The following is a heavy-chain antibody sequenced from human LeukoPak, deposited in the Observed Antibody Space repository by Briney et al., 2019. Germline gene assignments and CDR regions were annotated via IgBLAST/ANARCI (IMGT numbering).Heavy chain of an antibody. Sequence: GGSLRLSCAASGFTFSSYWMNWVRQAPGEGLEWVAVISFDGSDKYYADSVKGRLTISRDTYNNTLYLQINSLRSKDTAVYYCARVSYCGGDCSTGSFDYWGQGTLVTVSS. CDR1: GFTFSSYW. D-gene: IGHD2-21*02. J-gene: IGHJ4*02. V-gene: IGHV3-33*08. CDR2: ISFDGSDK. CDR3: ARVSYCGGDCSTGSFDY.